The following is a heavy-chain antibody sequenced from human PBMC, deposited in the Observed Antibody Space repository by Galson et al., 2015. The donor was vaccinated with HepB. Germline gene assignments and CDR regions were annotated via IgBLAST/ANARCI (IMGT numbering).Heavy chain of an antibody. CDR2: IYTSGST. J-gene: IGHJ6*03. D-gene: IGHD3-3*01. V-gene: IGHV4-61*02. CDR3: ARELQRVEWLPPHYYMDV. CDR1: GGSISSGSYY. Sequence: PLSLTCTVSGGSISSGSYYWSWIRQPAGKGLEWIGRIYTSGSTNYNPSLKSRVTMSVDTSKNQFSLKLSSVTAADTAVYYCARELQRVEWLPPHYYMDVWGKGTTVPVSS.